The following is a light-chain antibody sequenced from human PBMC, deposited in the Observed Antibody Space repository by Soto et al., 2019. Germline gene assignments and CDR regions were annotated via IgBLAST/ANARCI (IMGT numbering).Light chain of an antibody. CDR2: GVT. CDR1: SSDIGTYNY. Sequence: QSALTQPASVSGSPGQSIIISCTGTSSDIGTYNYVSWYQQHPGRAPKLVIYGVTNRPSGVSTRFSGSEYGNTASLTISGLQAEDEADYYCSSYTSSTTLVFGGGTKLTVL. CDR3: SSYTSSTTLV. V-gene: IGLV2-14*01. J-gene: IGLJ2*01.